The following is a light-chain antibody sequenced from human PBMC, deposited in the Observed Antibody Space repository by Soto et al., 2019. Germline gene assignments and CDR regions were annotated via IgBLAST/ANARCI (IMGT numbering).Light chain of an antibody. CDR1: QSVSSN. CDR3: QQYGSSPWT. Sequence: EKVMTQSPATLSVSPGERATLXXRASQSVSSNLAWYQQKPGQAPRXLIYGASTRATDIPDRFSGSGSGTDFTLTISRLEPEDFAVYYCQQYGSSPWTFGQGTKVDIK. CDR2: GAS. J-gene: IGKJ1*01. V-gene: IGKV3-20*01.